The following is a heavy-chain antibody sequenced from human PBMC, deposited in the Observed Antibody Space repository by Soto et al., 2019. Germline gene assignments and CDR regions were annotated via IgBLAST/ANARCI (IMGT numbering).Heavy chain of an antibody. V-gene: IGHV1-18*01. CDR1: GYTFTSYG. Sequence: QVQLVQSGAEVKKPGASVKVSCKASGYTFTSYGISWVRQAPGQGLEWMGWISAYNGNTNYAQKLQGRGTMTTDTSTSTAYMELRSLRSDDTAVYYCVWDRVVAATSFPGYWGQGTLVTVSS. J-gene: IGHJ4*02. CDR2: ISAYNGNT. D-gene: IGHD2-15*01. CDR3: VWDRVVAATSFPGY.